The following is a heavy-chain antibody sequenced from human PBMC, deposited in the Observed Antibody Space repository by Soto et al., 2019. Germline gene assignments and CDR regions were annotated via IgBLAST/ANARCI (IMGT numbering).Heavy chain of an antibody. V-gene: IGHV3-74*01. J-gene: IGHJ4*02. CDR1: GFTFSSYW. Sequence: TGGSLRLSCAASGFTFSSYWMHWGRQTPGKGLVWVARIDGGGSITTYADSVKGRFTVSRDNAKNTLYLQMNSLRAEDTSVYYCTRDGYDYDSSSDYFGYWGQGTPVTAPQ. D-gene: IGHD3-22*01. CDR3: TRDGYDYDSSSDYFGY. CDR2: IDGGGSIT.